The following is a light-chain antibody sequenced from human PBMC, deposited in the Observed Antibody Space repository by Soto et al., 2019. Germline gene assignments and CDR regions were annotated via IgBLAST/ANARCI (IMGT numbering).Light chain of an antibody. CDR2: GAS. V-gene: IGKV3-20*01. CDR3: HKYGTSPRP. J-gene: IGKJ1*01. CDR1: QRVTNSY. Sequence: EIVLSQSPDTLSLSPGERATLSCRASQRVTNSYLAWYQQKPGQAPRLLIFGASSRATGIPDRFSGSGSGTDFPLTTSTLEPEVFVLYFCHKYGTSPRPFGRGTKG.